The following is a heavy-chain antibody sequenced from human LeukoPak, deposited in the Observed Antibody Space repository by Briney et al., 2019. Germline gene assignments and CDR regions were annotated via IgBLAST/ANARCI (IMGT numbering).Heavy chain of an antibody. J-gene: IGHJ3*02. CDR3: ASEYRNDAFDI. Sequence: SETLSLTCAVYGGSFSGYYWSWIRQPPGKGLEWIGEINHSGSTNYNPSLKSRVTISVDTSKNQFSLKLSSVTAADTAVYYCASEYRNDAFDIWGQGTMVTVSS. D-gene: IGHD6-6*01. CDR1: GGSFSGYY. V-gene: IGHV4-34*01. CDR2: INHSGST.